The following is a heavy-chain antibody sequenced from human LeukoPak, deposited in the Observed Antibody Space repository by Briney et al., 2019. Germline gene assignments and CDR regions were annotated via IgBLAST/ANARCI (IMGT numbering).Heavy chain of an antibody. Sequence: GESLKISCKGSGYSFTNYWIGWVRQMPGKGLEWMGIIYPGDSDTRYSPSFQGQVTISADKSISTAYLQWSSLKASDTAMYYCARISVPAAIGNAFDIWGQGTMVTVSS. J-gene: IGHJ3*02. CDR1: GYSFTNYW. D-gene: IGHD2-2*01. V-gene: IGHV5-51*01. CDR2: IYPGDSDT. CDR3: ARISVPAAIGNAFDI.